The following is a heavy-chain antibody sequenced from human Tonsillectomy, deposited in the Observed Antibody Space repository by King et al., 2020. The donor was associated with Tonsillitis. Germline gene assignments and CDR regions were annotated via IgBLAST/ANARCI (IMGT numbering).Heavy chain of an antibody. J-gene: IGHJ4*02. D-gene: IGHD1-26*01. CDR1: GHTFRNYY. Sequence: VQLVESGAEVKKPGASVKVSCKAAGHTFRNYYMNWLRQAPGQGPEWMGIINPSGDYTFYAQKFQGRVTMTRDTSASAVYMEVTSLTSDDTAVYYCARSPQIEWEVPGYYFDYWGQGTLVTVSS. CDR3: ARSPQIEWEVPGYYFDY. CDR2: INPSGDYT. V-gene: IGHV1-46*01.